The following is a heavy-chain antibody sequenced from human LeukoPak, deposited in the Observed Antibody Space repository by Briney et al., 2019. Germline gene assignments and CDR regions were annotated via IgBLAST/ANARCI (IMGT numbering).Heavy chain of an antibody. CDR2: ISYDESNK. J-gene: IGHJ3*02. CDR1: GFTFSNYD. D-gene: IGHD6-19*01. Sequence: PGRSLRLSCAASGFTFSNYDMHWVRQAPGKGLEWVAVISYDESNKYYADSVKGRFTISRDNSKNTLYLQMNSLRAEDTAVYYCAKDHQAMAGTGNTFDIGGQGTTVTVSS. V-gene: IGHV3-30*18. CDR3: AKDHQAMAGTGNTFDI.